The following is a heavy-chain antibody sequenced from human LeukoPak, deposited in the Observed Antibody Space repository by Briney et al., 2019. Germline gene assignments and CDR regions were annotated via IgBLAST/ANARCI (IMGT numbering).Heavy chain of an antibody. V-gene: IGHV3-30*02. CDR1: KFTFSSYG. CDR3: AKDRGSSGYYDIWHLDY. D-gene: IGHD3-22*01. CDR2: IRYDGSTE. J-gene: IGHJ4*02. Sequence: GGSLRLSCTASKFTFSSYGMHWVRQAPGKGLEWVAFIRYDGSTENYADSVTGRFTVSRDNSNNILYLQMNSLRAEDTAIYYCAKDRGSSGYYDIWHLDYWGQGTLVTVSP.